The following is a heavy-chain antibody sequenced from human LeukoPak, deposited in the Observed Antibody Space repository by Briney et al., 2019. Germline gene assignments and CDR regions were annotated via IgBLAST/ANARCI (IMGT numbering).Heavy chain of an antibody. CDR2: INPNSGVT. Sequence: ASVKVSCKASGYSFTAYYMHWVRQAPGQGLEWMGWINPNSGVTNYAQKFQGRVTMTRDTSINTAYMELSRLRSDDTATYYCARDDSSSWSPATYWGQGTLVTVSS. CDR3: ARDDSSSWSPATY. CDR1: GYSFTAYY. D-gene: IGHD6-13*01. J-gene: IGHJ4*02. V-gene: IGHV1-2*02.